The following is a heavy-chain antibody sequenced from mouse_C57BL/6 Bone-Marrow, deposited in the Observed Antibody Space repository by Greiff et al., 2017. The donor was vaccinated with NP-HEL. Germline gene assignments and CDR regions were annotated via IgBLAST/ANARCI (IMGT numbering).Heavy chain of an antibody. CDR2: IDPSDSYT. V-gene: IGHV1-50*01. CDR3: ARNWAWFAY. CDR1: GYTFTSYW. J-gene: IGHJ3*01. Sequence: VQLQQPGAELVKPGASVKLSCKASGYTFTSYWMQWVKQRPGQGLEWIGEIDPSDSYTNYNQKFKGKATLTVDTSSSTAYMQLSSLTSEDSAVYYCARNWAWFAYWGQGTLVTVSA. D-gene: IGHD4-1*01.